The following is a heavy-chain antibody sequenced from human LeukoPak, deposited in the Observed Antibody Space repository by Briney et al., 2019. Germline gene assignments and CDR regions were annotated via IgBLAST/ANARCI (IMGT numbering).Heavy chain of an antibody. CDR2: IRYDGSNK. V-gene: IGHV3-30*02. D-gene: IGHD5-12*01. Sequence: GGSLRLSCAASGFTFSSYGMHWVRQAPGKGLEWVAFIRYDGSNKYYADSVKGRFTISRDNSKNTLYLQMSSLRAEDTAVYYCAKDGNSGYDFYFFDYWGRGTLVTVSS. J-gene: IGHJ4*02. CDR1: GFTFSSYG. CDR3: AKDGNSGYDFYFFDY.